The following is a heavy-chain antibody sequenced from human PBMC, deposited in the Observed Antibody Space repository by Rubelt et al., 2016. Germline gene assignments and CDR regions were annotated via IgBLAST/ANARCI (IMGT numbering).Heavy chain of an antibody. CDR2: IIPIFGTA. J-gene: IGHJ4*02. D-gene: IGHD6-13*01. Sequence: QVQLVQSGAEVKKPGSSVKVSCKASGGTFRSYAISWVRQAPGQGLEWMGGIIPIFGTATYAQKCQGRVTIIAAESTGTSYMELSSLRSEDTAVYYCARRQQLGPFGYWGQGTLVTVSS. V-gene: IGHV1-69*12. CDR1: GGTFRSYA. CDR3: ARRQQLGPFGY.